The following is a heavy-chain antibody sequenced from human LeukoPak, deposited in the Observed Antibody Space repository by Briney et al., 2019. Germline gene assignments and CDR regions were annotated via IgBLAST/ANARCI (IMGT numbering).Heavy chain of an antibody. CDR3: ARANIVVVVAATNPETQNWFDP. V-gene: IGHV1-69*13. D-gene: IGHD2-15*01. CDR2: IIPIFGTA. Sequence: SVKVSCKASGGTFSSYAISWVRQAPGQGLEWMGGIIPIFGTANYAQKFQGRVTITADESTSTAYMELSSLRSEDTAVYYCARANIVVVVAATNPETQNWFDPWDQGTLVTVSS. CDR1: GGTFSSYA. J-gene: IGHJ5*02.